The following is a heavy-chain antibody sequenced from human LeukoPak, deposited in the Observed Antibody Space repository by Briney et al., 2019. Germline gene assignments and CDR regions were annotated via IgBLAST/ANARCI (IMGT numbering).Heavy chain of an antibody. CDR2: ITSSSSYI. CDR1: GFTFSSYN. CDR3: ARAKEQQLVYFDY. D-gene: IGHD6-13*01. Sequence: GGSLRLSCAASGFTFSSYNMNWVRQAPGKGLEWVSSITSSSSYIYYADSVKGRFTISRDNAKNTLYLQMNSLRAEDTAVYYCARAKEQQLVYFDYWGQGTLVTVSS. V-gene: IGHV3-21*01. J-gene: IGHJ4*02.